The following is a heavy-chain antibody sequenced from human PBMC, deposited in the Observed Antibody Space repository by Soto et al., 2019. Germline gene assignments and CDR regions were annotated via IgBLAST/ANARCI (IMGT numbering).Heavy chain of an antibody. J-gene: IGHJ4*02. V-gene: IGHV3-13*01. CDR3: ARGKKAWYYGSGSYFDY. CDR2: IGTAGDT. D-gene: IGHD3-10*01. CDR1: GFTFSSYD. Sequence: EVQLVESGGGLVQPGGSLRLSCAASGFTFSSYDMHWVRQATGKGLEWVSAIGTAGDTYYPGSVKGRFTISRENAKNSLYLQMNSQRAGDTAVYYCARGKKAWYYGSGSYFDYWGQGTLVTVSS.